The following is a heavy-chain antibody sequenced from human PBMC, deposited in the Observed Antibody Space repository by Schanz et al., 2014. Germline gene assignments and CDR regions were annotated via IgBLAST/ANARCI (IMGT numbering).Heavy chain of an antibody. CDR1: GFTFSSYG. Sequence: VQLVESGGGVVQPGRSLRLSCAASGFTFSSYGMHWVRQAPGKGLEWVSSISSSSMYIYQADSMRGRFTISRDNAKNSLYLQMNSLRAEDTAVYYCASPTISVAGRLADYWGQGILVAVSS. D-gene: IGHD6-19*01. J-gene: IGHJ4*02. CDR2: ISSSSMYI. CDR3: ASPTISVAGRLADY. V-gene: IGHV3-21*01.